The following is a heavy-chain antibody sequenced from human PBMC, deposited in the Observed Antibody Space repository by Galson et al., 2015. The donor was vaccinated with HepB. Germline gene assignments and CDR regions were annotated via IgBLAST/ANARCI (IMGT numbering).Heavy chain of an antibody. CDR1: GFTFSDYY. CDR2: ISSSGSTI. CDR3: ARTPGRTVTTPLAYYYYYMDV. D-gene: IGHD4-17*01. Sequence: LRLSCAASGFTFSDYYMSWIRQAPGKGLEWVSYISSSGSTIYYADSVKGRFTISRDNAKNSLYLQMNSLRAEDTAVYYCARTPGRTVTTPLAYYYYYMDVWGKGTTVTVSS. V-gene: IGHV3-11*01. J-gene: IGHJ6*03.